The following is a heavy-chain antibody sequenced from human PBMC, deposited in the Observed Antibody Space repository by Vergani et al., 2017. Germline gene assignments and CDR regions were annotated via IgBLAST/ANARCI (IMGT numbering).Heavy chain of an antibody. D-gene: IGHD4-11*01. Sequence: QVQLQQWGGGLLKPSETLSLTCVVNGGSFTSYHWTWIRQSPGEGLEWVGEIYHTGRPDYNPSLKSRLTMSVDKSRNQFSLTLNSVTATDTAIYFCARVNTETNGHLYYSYYMDVWGQGTAVTVS. J-gene: IGHJ6*03. CDR3: ARVNTETNGHLYYSYYMDV. V-gene: IGHV4-34*01. CDR2: IYHTGRP. CDR1: GGSFTSYH.